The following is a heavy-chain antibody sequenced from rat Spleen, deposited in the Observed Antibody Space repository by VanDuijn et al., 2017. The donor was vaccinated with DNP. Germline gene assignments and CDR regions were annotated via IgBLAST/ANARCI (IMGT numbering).Heavy chain of an antibody. Sequence: EVQLVESGGGLVQPGRSMKLSCAASGFTFSNYHMAWVRQAPKKGLEWVATISYDGSSTYYRDSVKGRFTISRDNAKSTLYLQMDSLRSEDTATYYCARHGAIAAIHYWYFDFWGPGTMVTVSS. V-gene: IGHV5-7*01. CDR3: ARHGAIAAIHYWYFDF. J-gene: IGHJ1*01. CDR1: GFTFSNYH. D-gene: IGHD1-2*01. CDR2: ISYDGSST.